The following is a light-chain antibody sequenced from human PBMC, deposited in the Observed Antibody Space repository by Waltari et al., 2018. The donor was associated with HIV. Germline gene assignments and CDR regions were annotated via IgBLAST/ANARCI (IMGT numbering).Light chain of an antibody. CDR3: QKYYSAPT. Sequence: DIVMTQSPDSLAVSLGERATINCKSSQSVFYSSNNKNSLAWYQHKPGQPPNLLIYWASTRESGVPDRFSGSGSGTDFTLTIISLQAEDVAVYYCQKYYSAPTFGQGTKVEIK. CDR2: WAS. J-gene: IGKJ1*01. V-gene: IGKV4-1*01. CDR1: QSVFYSSNNKNS.